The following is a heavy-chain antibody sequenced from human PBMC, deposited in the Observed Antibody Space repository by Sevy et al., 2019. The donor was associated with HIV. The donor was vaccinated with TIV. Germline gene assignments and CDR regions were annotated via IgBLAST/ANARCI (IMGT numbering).Heavy chain of an antibody. CDR1: GYSFTSYW. CDR3: ARHFLAVAGTPTIDY. Sequence: GESLKISCKGSGYSFTSYWIGWVRQMPGKGLEWMGIIYPGDSDTRYSPSFQGQVTISADKSLSTAYLQWSSLKASDTAMYYCARHFLAVAGTPTIDYWGQGTLVTVSS. V-gene: IGHV5-51*01. CDR2: IYPGDSDT. D-gene: IGHD6-19*01. J-gene: IGHJ4*02.